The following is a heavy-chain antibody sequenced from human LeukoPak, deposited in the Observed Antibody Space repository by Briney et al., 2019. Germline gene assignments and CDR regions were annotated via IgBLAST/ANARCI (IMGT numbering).Heavy chain of an antibody. V-gene: IGHV1-18*01. Sequence: ASVKVACKTSGYTFTDYGFSWVRQAPGQALEWMGWISPYNGNTRYTQKFQDRVTMTTDTSAGTAYMELKSLRSDDTAVYYCARDPRNMVTTKYNAFDIWGQGTMVTVSS. J-gene: IGHJ3*02. CDR3: ARDPRNMVTTKYNAFDI. D-gene: IGHD4-17*01. CDR1: GYTFTDYG. CDR2: ISPYNGNT.